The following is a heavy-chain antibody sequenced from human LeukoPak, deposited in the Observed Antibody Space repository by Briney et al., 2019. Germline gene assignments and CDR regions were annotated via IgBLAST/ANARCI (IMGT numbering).Heavy chain of an antibody. V-gene: IGHV5-51*01. CDR1: GYSFTSYW. CDR3: ARPYPDITGTVGAFDI. D-gene: IGHD1-20*01. CDR2: IYPGDSDT. Sequence: GESLKISCKGSGYSFTSYWIGWVRQMPGRGLEWMGIIYPGDSDTRYSPSFQGQVTISADKSISTAYLQWSSLKASDTAMYYCARPYPDITGTVGAFDIWGQGTMVTVSS. J-gene: IGHJ3*02.